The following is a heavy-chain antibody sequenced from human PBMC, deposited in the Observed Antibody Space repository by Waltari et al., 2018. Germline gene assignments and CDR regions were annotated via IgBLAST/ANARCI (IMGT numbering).Heavy chain of an antibody. V-gene: IGHV3-23*01. D-gene: IGHD2-8*02. CDR1: GFTFSSYA. J-gene: IGHJ6*02. CDR2: ISGSGGST. Sequence: EVQLLESGGGLVQPGGSLRLSCAASGFTFSSYAMSWVRQAPGKGLEWVSAISGSGGSTYYADSVKGRFTISRDNSKNTLYLQMNSLRAEDTAVYYCAKDQYCTGGVCRYGAGYYYGMDVWGQGTTVTVSS. CDR3: AKDQYCTGGVCRYGAGYYYGMDV.